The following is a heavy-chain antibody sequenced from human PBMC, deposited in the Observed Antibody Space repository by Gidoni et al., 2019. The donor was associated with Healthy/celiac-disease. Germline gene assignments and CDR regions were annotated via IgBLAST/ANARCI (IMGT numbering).Heavy chain of an antibody. CDR2: IKRNSGGT. J-gene: IGHJ6*02. V-gene: IGHV1-2*04. CDR3: ARGLGEYYYGSGSYHYYYGMDV. CDR1: GYTFTGYY. D-gene: IGHD3-10*01. Sequence: QVQLVQSGAEVTKPGASVKVSCKASGYTFTGYYIHLVRQAPGKGLERMGWIKRNSGGTNYEQKFQGWVTMTRDTSISKVYMELSRLRFDDTAVYYCARGLGEYYYGSGSYHYYYGMDVWGQGTTVTVSS.